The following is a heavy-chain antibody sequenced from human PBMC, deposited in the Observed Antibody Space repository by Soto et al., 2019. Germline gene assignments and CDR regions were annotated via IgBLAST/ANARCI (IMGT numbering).Heavy chain of an antibody. CDR2: IIPIFDTT. V-gene: IGHV1-69*01. CDR3: ARILGHSTTWYLNAMDV. D-gene: IGHD6-13*01. J-gene: IGHJ6*02. CDR1: EGSFSSYA. Sequence: QVQLVQSGAEVKKPGSSVKVSCKASEGSFSSYAISWVRQTPGQGLEWMGGIIPIFDTTNYAQKFQGRVTITADESTSTAYMELSSLRSEDTAVYYCARILGHSTTWYLNAMDVWGQGTTVTVSS.